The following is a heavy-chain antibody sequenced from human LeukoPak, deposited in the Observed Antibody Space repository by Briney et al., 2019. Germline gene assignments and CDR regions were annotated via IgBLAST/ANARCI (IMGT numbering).Heavy chain of an antibody. D-gene: IGHD1-26*01. CDR2: INPNSGGT. V-gene: IGHV1-2*02. Sequence: ASVKVSCKASGYTFTGYYMHWVRQAPGQGLKWMGWINPNSGGTNYAQKFQGRVTMTRDTSISTAYMELSRLRSDDTAVYYCARVYRGSSDWFDPWGQGTLVTVSS. CDR3: ARVYRGSSDWFDP. CDR1: GYTFTGYY. J-gene: IGHJ5*02.